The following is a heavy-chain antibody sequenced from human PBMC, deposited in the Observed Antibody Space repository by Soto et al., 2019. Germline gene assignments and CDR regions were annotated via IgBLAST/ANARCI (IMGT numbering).Heavy chain of an antibody. V-gene: IGHV4-34*01. D-gene: IGHD3-22*01. Sequence: SEFLSLSCSVYGWSFSGYYWGWIRQPPGKGLEWIGEINHSGSTNYNPSLKSRVTISVDTSKNQFSLKLSSVTAADTAVYYCARGARISSRFTMIVVVITRGYFDYWGQGTLVTVSS. CDR3: ARGARISSRFTMIVVVITRGYFDY. CDR1: GWSFSGYY. CDR2: INHSGST. J-gene: IGHJ4*02.